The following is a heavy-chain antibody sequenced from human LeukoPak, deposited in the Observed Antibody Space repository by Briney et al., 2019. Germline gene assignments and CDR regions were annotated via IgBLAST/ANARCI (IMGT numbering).Heavy chain of an antibody. D-gene: IGHD2/OR15-2a*01. CDR1: GYTFTNYW. CDR3: ARAGYSNRWDGVDY. CDR2: IYPGDSDT. Sequence: GESLKISCKGSGYTFTNYWIGWVRQMPGKGLEFMGIIYPGDSDTRYSPSFQGQVTISVDKSINTAYLQWSSLKASDSTMYYCARAGYSNRWDGVDYWGQGTLVTVSS. V-gene: IGHV5-51*01. J-gene: IGHJ4*02.